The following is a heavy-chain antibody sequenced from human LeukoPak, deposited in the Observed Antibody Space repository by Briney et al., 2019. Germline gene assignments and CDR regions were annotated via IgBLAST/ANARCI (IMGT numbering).Heavy chain of an antibody. CDR3: ASEYKYDSSGANAFDI. CDR2: IHPNTGGT. V-gene: IGHV1-2*02. J-gene: IGHJ3*02. D-gene: IGHD3-22*01. Sequence: ASVKASCKASGYTFTGHYIHWVRQAPGQGLEWMGWIHPNTGGTKYAQKFQGRVTMTRDTSSSTAYMELSSLRSADTAVYYCASEYKYDSSGANAFDIWGQGTMVTVSS. CDR1: GYTFTGHY.